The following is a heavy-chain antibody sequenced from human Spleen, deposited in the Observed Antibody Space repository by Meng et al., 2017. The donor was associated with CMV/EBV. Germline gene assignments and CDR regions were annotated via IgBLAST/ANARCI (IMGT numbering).Heavy chain of an antibody. Sequence: SETLSLTCTVSGYSISSGYYWGWIRQPPGKGLEWIGSVYHSGSTYYNPPLKSRVTISVDTSKNQFSLKLSSVTAADTAVYYCAREFPTVAGDDYWGQGTLVTVSS. D-gene: IGHD6-19*01. CDR2: VYHSGST. CDR1: GYSISSGYY. V-gene: IGHV4-38-2*02. J-gene: IGHJ4*02. CDR3: AREFPTVAGDDY.